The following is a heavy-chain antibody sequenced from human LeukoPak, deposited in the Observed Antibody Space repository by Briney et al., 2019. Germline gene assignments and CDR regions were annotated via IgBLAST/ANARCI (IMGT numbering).Heavy chain of an antibody. CDR2: IYTSGST. Sequence: SETLSLTCTVSGGSISSYYWSWIRQPAGKGLEWIGRIYTSGSTNYNPSLKRRVTMSVDTSKNQFSLKLNSVAAADTAVYYCARTRGGYGDYTFDSWGQGTLVTVSS. CDR3: ARTRGGYGDYTFDS. J-gene: IGHJ4*02. V-gene: IGHV4-4*07. CDR1: GGSISSYY. D-gene: IGHD4-17*01.